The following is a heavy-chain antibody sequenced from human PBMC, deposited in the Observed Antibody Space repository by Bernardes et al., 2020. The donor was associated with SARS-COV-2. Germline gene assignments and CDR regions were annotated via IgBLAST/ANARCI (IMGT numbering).Heavy chain of an antibody. J-gene: IGHJ4*02. V-gene: IGHV1-24*01. Sequence: ASVKVSCKVSGYTLTDLAIHWVRQAPGKGLEWMAGFNPDDGETIYSQNFQGRVTLTEDTSADTQYMELSSLRSEDTAVYYCAAGQMVRALISYFDLWGQGTLVTVSS. D-gene: IGHD3-10*01. CDR1: GYTLTDLA. CDR2: FNPDDGET. CDR3: AAGQMVRALISYFDL.